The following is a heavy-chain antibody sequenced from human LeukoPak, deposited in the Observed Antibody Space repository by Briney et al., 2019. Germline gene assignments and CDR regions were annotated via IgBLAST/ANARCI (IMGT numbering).Heavy chain of an antibody. D-gene: IGHD2-15*01. J-gene: IGHJ3*02. CDR3: ARDGGYCSGGSCGTENAFDI. CDR2: IRYDGSNK. CDR1: GFTFSNYA. Sequence: GGSLRLSCAASGFTFSNYAMIWVRQAPGKGLEWVAFIRYDGSNKYYADSVKGRFTISRDNSKNTLYLQMNSLRAEDTAVYYCARDGGYCSGGSCGTENAFDIWGQGTMVTVSS. V-gene: IGHV3-30*02.